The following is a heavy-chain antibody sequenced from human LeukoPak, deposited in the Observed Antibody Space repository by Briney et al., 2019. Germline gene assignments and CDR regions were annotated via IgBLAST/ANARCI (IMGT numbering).Heavy chain of an antibody. Sequence: PSETLSLTCTVSGGFISSGSYYWSWIRQSPGKGLEWIGYIYHSGKTYYNPSLKSRITISVDTSKNQFSLKVTSVTAADTAVYYCARDWGVTGRPGYMDVWGKGTTVTVSS. D-gene: IGHD6-6*01. CDR2: IYHSGKT. CDR1: GGFISSGSYY. J-gene: IGHJ6*03. CDR3: ARDWGVTGRPGYMDV. V-gene: IGHV4-61*01.